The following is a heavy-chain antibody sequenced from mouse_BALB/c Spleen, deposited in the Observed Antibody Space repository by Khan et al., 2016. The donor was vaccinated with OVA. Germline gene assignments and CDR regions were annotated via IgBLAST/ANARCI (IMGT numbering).Heavy chain of an antibody. D-gene: IGHD2-10*01. V-gene: IGHV9-3-1*01. Sequence: LVESGPELKKPGETVKISCKASGHTFTNFGMNWVKQAPGKGLKWMGWINTYTGEPTYADDFNGRFAFSLEASASTAYLQINNLTNEDTATYFCARPPYFSYAMDNWGQGTSGTVAS. CDR1: GHTFTNFG. CDR2: INTYTGEP. J-gene: IGHJ4*01. CDR3: ARPPYFSYAMDN.